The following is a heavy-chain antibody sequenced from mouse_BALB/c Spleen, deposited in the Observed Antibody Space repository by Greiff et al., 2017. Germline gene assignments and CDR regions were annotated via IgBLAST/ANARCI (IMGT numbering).Heavy chain of an antibody. J-gene: IGHJ2*01. V-gene: IGHV1-54*01. Sequence: QVQLQQSGAELVRPGTSVKVSCKASGYAFTNYLIEWVKQRPGQGLEWIRVINPGSGGTNYNEKFKGKATLTADKSSSTAYMQLSSLTSDDSAVYFCARRYDGYPDYWGQGTTLTVSS. CDR1: GYAFTNYL. CDR3: ARRYDGYPDY. D-gene: IGHD2-3*01. CDR2: INPGSGGT.